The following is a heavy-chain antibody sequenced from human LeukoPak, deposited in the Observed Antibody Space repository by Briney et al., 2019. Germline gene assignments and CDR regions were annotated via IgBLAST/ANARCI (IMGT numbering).Heavy chain of an antibody. V-gene: IGHV3-23*01. D-gene: IGHD3-10*01. CDR2: ISNSGEST. Sequence: GGSLKLSCAASGFTFSSYSMNWVRQAPGKGLEWVSTISNSGESTYYADSVKGRFTISRDNSKNTLFLQMNSLRAEDTAVYYCAKGAMVRGVLDYWGQGTLVTVSS. CDR1: GFTFSSYS. CDR3: AKGAMVRGVLDY. J-gene: IGHJ4*02.